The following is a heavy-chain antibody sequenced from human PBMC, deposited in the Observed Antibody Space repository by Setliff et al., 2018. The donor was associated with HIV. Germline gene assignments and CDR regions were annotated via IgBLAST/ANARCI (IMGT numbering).Heavy chain of an antibody. D-gene: IGHD3-16*02. Sequence: PSETLSLTCTVSGGSISSYCWNWIRQSPGRGLEWIGFIFSSGSTKYNPSLQSRVTMSIDTSKNQFSLKLSSVTAADTAVYYCARQGYDYVWGSYRPPLGAFDIWGQGTMVTVSS. CDR3: ARQGYDYVWGSYRPPLGAFDI. J-gene: IGHJ3*02. V-gene: IGHV4-59*08. CDR2: IFSSGST. CDR1: GGSISSYC.